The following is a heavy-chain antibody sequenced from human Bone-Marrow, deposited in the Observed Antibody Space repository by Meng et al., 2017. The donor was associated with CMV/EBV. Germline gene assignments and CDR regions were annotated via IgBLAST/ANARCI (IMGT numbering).Heavy chain of an antibody. V-gene: IGHV1-2*02. CDR3: ARKPRSTNLIDY. J-gene: IGHJ4*02. Sequence: ASVKVSCKASGYTFTGYYMHWVRQAPGQGLEWMGWINPNSGGTNYAQKFQGRVTMSRDTSISTAYMELSRLRSDDTAVYYCARKPRSTNLIDYWGQGTLVTVSS. CDR1: GYTFTGYY. CDR2: INPNSGGT. D-gene: IGHD1-1*01.